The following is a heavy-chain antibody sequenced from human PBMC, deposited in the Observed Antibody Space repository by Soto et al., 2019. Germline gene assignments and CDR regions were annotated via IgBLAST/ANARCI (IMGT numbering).Heavy chain of an antibody. J-gene: IGHJ6*03. CDR1: GFTLSGYA. Sequence: EVQLAESGGGLAQPGGSLRLSCAASGFTLSGYAMEWVRQAPGKGLEYVSGISSNGVGTYYANSVQGRFTISRDNSKNTVYLQMGSLRPEDMAVYYCARRDRPDFYYMDVWGKGTTVTVSS. D-gene: IGHD6-6*01. V-gene: IGHV3-64*01. CDR2: ISSNGVGT. CDR3: ARRDRPDFYYMDV.